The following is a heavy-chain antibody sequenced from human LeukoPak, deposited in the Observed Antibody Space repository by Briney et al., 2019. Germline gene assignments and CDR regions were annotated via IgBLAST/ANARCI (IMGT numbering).Heavy chain of an antibody. Sequence: SETLSLTCTVSGGSISSSSYFWGWIRQPPGKGLEWIGSIYYSGSTYYNPSLKSRVTISVDTSKNQFSLKMKSVTAADRAVYYCARLMYSGSYYWFDPWGQGTLVTVSS. CDR3: ARLMYSGSYYWFDP. J-gene: IGHJ5*02. V-gene: IGHV4-39*07. CDR1: GGSISSSSYF. CDR2: IYYSGST. D-gene: IGHD1-26*01.